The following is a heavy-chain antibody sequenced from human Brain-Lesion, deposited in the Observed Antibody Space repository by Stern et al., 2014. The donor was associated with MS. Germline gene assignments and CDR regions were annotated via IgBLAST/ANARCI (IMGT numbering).Heavy chain of an antibody. V-gene: IGHV4-61*02. Sequence: VQLVESGPGLVKPSQTLSLTCNVSGGSISSGSDYWSWLRQPVGQGLQWIGRIPPSGSAYYTPSLKSRVTISTDTSKNQFSLELTSAPAADTAIYYCASGYRIFDYWGQGILVTVSS. CDR2: IPPSGSA. CDR3: ASGYRIFDY. J-gene: IGHJ4*02. D-gene: IGHD5-18*01. CDR1: GGSISSGSDY.